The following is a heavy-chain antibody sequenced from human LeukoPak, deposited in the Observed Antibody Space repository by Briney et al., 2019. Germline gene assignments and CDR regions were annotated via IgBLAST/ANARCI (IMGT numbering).Heavy chain of an antibody. CDR2: IYYSGST. CDR1: GGSISSSSYY. Sequence: PSETLSLTCTVSGGSISSSSYYWGWIRQPPGKGLEWIGSIYYSGSTYYNPSLKSRVTISVDTSKNQFSLKLSSVTAADTAVYYCARAERLATIFGAFDIWGQGTMVTVSS. J-gene: IGHJ3*02. CDR3: ARAERLATIFGAFDI. D-gene: IGHD5-24*01. V-gene: IGHV4-39*01.